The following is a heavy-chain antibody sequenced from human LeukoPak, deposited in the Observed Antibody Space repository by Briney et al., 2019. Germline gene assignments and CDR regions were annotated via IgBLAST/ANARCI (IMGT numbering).Heavy chain of an antibody. CDR2: ISAYNGNT. V-gene: IGHV1-18*01. J-gene: IGHJ6*03. CDR1: GYTFTSYG. D-gene: IGHD5-12*01. CDR3: ARANSGYDFGGYYYYYYMDV. Sequence: ASVKASCKASGYTFTSYGISWVRQAPGQGLEWMGWISAYNGNTNYAQKLQGRVTMTTDTSTSTAYMELRSLRSDDTAVYYCARANSGYDFGGYYYYYYMDVWGKGTTVTISS.